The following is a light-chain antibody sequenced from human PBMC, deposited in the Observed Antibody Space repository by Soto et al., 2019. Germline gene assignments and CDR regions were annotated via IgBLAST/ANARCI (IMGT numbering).Light chain of an antibody. CDR2: DAS. CDR3: QQYNYWPRT. Sequence: EIVMTQSPATLSVSLGERVTLSCRASQSVSIHLAGYQQKPGQAPRLINADASTRATGIPARFSGSGSGTEFSLTISSLQSEDFAFYYCQQYNYWPRTFGQGTTLEIK. CDR1: QSVSIH. V-gene: IGKV3-15*01. J-gene: IGKJ2*02.